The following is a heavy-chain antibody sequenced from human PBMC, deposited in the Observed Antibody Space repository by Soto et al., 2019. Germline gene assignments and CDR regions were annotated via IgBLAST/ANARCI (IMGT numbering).Heavy chain of an antibody. CDR1: GGSFSGYY. CDR3: AENSNYCSSTSCPRGYNWFDP. V-gene: IGHV4-34*01. Sequence: QVQLQQWGAGLLKPSETLSLTCAVYGGSFSGYYWSWIRQPPGKGLEWIGEINHSGSTNYNPSLTRRVTTSVDTSKNQFSLKLSSVTAADTAVYYCAENSNYCSSTSCPRGYNWFDPWGQGTLVTVSS. D-gene: IGHD2-2*01. J-gene: IGHJ5*02. CDR2: INHSGST.